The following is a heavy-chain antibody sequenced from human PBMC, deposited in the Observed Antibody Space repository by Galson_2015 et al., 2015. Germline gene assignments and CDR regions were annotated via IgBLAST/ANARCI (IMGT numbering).Heavy chain of an antibody. CDR3: ARPRGYCSSTSCYLDY. D-gene: IGHD2-2*01. Sequence: QSGAEVKKPGESLKISCKGSGYSFTSYWIGWVRQMPGKGLEWMGIIYPGDSDTRYSPPFQGQVTISADKSISTAYLQWSSLKASDTAMYYCARPRGYCSSTSCYLDYWGQGTLVTVSS. V-gene: IGHV5-51*01. CDR1: GYSFTSYW. CDR2: IYPGDSDT. J-gene: IGHJ4*02.